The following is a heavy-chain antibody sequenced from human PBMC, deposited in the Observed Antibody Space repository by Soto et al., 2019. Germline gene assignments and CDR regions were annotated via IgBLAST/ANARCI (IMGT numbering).Heavy chain of an antibody. D-gene: IGHD1-26*01. CDR1: GGSFSGYY. Sequence: PSGTLSLTCAVYGGSFSGYYWSWIRQPPGKGLEWIGEINHSGSTNYNPSLKSRVTISVDTSKNQFSLKLSSVTAADTAVYYCARGPFVWSSTEHAFDIWGQGTMVTVSS. J-gene: IGHJ3*02. V-gene: IGHV4-34*01. CDR2: INHSGST. CDR3: ARGPFVWSSTEHAFDI.